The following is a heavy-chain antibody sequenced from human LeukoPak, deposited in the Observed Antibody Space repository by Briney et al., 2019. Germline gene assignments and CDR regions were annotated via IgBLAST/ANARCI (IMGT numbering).Heavy chain of an antibody. CDR1: GFTFSSYS. J-gene: IGHJ6*02. CDR3: ARPLYASYYYGMDA. CDR2: ISSSSSYI. V-gene: IGHV3-21*01. D-gene: IGHD2-2*02. Sequence: GGSLRLSCAASGFTFSSYSMNWVRQAPGKGLEWVSSISSSSSYIYYADSVKGRFTISRDNAKNSLYLQMNSLRAEDTAVYYCARPLYASYYYGMDAWGQGTTVTVSS.